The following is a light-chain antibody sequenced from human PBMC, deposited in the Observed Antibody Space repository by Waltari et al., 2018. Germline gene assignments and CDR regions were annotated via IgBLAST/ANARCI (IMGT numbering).Light chain of an antibody. J-gene: IGLJ2*01. V-gene: IGLV3-27*01. CDR1: VLAEQY. CDR2: KDT. CDR3: HAAADNNWF. Sequence: YDLAQPFPVSVSPGQTATITCPGDVLAEQYVRLFHQRPGQAPTLILYKDTERPSGIPERFSGSSSGSTVTLTIRGALLEDEADYHCHAAADNNWFFGGGTKLTVL.